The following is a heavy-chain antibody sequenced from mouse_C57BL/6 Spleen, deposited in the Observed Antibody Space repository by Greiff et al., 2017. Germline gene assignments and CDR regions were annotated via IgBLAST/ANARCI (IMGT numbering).Heavy chain of an antibody. CDR1: GYTFTSYW. Sequence: QVQLQQPGAELVKPGASVKLSCKASGYTFTSYWMQWVNQRPGQGLEWIGEIDPSDSYSNYNQTFKGKATMTVDTSSSTAYMQLSSLTSEDSAGYYCARRFAYGGQGTLGTVSA. V-gene: IGHV1-50*01. J-gene: IGHJ3*01. CDR3: ARRFAY. CDR2: IDPSDSYS.